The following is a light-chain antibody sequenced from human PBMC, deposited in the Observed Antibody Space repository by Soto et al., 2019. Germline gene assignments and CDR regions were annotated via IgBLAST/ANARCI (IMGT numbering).Light chain of an antibody. CDR2: GAS. Sequence: EIVMTQSPSTLSVSPGERATLSCRASQSVSGNLAWYQQNPGQAPRLLIYGASTRANGIPARFSGSGSGTESTLTISSLQSEDFAVYYCQQYNNCPPSFGQGTKLEIK. CDR3: QQYNNCPPS. V-gene: IGKV3-15*01. CDR1: QSVSGN. J-gene: IGKJ1*01.